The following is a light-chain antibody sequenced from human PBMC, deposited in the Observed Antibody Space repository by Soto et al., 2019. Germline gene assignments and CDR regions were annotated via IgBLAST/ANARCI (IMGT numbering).Light chain of an antibody. J-gene: IGKJ5*01. CDR1: QSISSH. CDR3: QQSYSTPIS. V-gene: IGKV1-39*01. CDR2: TAS. Sequence: DIRMTQSPSSLSASVGDTVTITCRASQSISSHLNWYQQKPGKAPNLLMYTASNLQSGVPSRFSGSGPGTDFPLAISSLQAEDFATYYCQQSYSTPISFGQGTRLEIK.